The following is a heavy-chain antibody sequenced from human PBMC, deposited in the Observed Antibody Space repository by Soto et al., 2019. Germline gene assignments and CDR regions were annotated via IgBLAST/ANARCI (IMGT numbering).Heavy chain of an antibody. CDR2: IYYSGST. CDR3: ARRDSSGLEFDY. D-gene: IGHD3-22*01. CDR1: GGSIRSSSSY. V-gene: IGHV4-39*01. Sequence: SETLSLTCTVSGGSIRSSSSYWGWIRQPPGKGLEWIGSIYYSGSTYYNPSLKSRVTISVDTSKNQFSLKLSSVTAADTAVYYCARRDSSGLEFDYWGQGTLVTVSS. J-gene: IGHJ4*02.